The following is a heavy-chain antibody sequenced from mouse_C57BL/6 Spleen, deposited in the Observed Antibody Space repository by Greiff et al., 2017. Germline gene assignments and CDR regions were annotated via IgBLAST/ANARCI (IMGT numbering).Heavy chain of an antibody. CDR1: GFSLTSYG. J-gene: IGHJ4*01. CDR2: IWGDGNT. V-gene: IGHV2-3*01. CDR3: VRPKGAYDYYAMDD. D-gene: IGHD6-5*01. Sequence: QVQLQQSGPGLVAPSQSLSITCTVSGFSLTSYGVSWVRQPPGKGLEWLGVIWGDGNTNYHSALMSRLSISTDDSKCQAFLKLNRLQTEDTATYYCVRPKGAYDYYAMDDWGQGTSVTVSS.